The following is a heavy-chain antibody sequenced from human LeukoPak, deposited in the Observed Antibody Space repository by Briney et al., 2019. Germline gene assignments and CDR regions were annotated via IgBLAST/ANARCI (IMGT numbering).Heavy chain of an antibody. D-gene: IGHD3/OR15-3a*01. CDR3: ITSLDWLSSDY. CDR2: ISYDGSNK. CDR1: GFTFSSYA. Sequence: GGSLRLSCAASGFTFSSYAIHWVRQAPGKGLEWVAVISYDGSNKYYADSVKGRFTISRDNSKNTLYLQMNSLRAEDTAVYYCITSLDWLSSDYWGQGTLVTVSS. V-gene: IGHV3-30-3*01. J-gene: IGHJ4*02.